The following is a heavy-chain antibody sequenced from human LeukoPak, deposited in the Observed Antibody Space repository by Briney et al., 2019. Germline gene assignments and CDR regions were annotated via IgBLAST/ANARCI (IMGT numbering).Heavy chain of an antibody. V-gene: IGHV3-21*01. CDR1: GFTFSSYS. Sequence: GGSLRLSCAASGFTFSSYSMNWVRQAPEKGLEWVSSISSSSSYIYYADSVKGRFTISRDNAKNSLYLQMNSLRAEDTAVYYCARAFDFWSGYSPYYFDYWGQGTLVTVSS. D-gene: IGHD3-3*01. CDR3: ARAFDFWSGYSPYYFDY. J-gene: IGHJ4*01. CDR2: ISSSSSYI.